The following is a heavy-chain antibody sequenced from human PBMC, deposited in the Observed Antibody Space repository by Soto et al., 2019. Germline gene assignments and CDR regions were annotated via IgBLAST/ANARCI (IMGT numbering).Heavy chain of an antibody. CDR2: INHSGST. V-gene: IGHV4-34*01. CDR1: GASISSYY. Sequence: TSETLSLTCTVSGASISSYYWSWVRQSPGKGLEWIGEINHSGSTNYNPSLKSRVTISVDKSKNQFSLRLSSVTAADTAMYYCARMVGATLVDFWGQGTLVTVS. J-gene: IGHJ4*02. D-gene: IGHD1-26*01. CDR3: ARMVGATLVDF.